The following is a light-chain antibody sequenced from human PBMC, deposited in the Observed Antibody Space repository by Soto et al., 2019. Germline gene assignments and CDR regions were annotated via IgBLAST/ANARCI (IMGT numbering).Light chain of an antibody. CDR3: QHTFRSPRR. CDR2: SAI. V-gene: IGKV1-39*01. J-gene: IGKJ5*01. CDR1: QSISSW. Sequence: DIHVTQSPSTLSASVGDRVTFTCRASQSISSWLAWYQQKPGKAPSLLIYSAISLQSGVPSRFSGSGSGTDFTLTIRNLQPEDFAIYYCQHTFRSPRRFGQGTRLEIK.